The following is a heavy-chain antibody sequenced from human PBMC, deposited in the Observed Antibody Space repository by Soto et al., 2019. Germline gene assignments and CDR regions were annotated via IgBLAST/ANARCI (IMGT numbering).Heavy chain of an antibody. J-gene: IGHJ5*02. D-gene: IGHD6-13*01. Sequence: PSETLSLTCTVSGGSISSSSYYWGWIRQPPGKGLEWIGSIYYSGSTYYNPSLKSRVTISVDTSKNQFSLKLSSVTAADTAVYYCARRVGRVKQQLVQDPLAWGQGTLVTVSS. CDR1: GGSISSSSYY. CDR2: IYYSGST. CDR3: ARRVGRVKQQLVQDPLA. V-gene: IGHV4-39*01.